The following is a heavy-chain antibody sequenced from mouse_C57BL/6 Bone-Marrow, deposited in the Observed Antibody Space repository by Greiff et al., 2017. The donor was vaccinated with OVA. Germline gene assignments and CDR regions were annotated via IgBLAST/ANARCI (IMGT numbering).Heavy chain of an antibody. J-gene: IGHJ4*01. CDR1: GYTFTSYW. CDR3: ASGSRGYYAMDY. Sequence: QVQLQQSGTELVKPGASVKLSCKASGYTFTSYWMHWVKQRPGQGLEWIGNINPSNGGTNYNEKFKSKATLTVDKSSSTAYMQLSSLTSEDSAVYYCASGSRGYYAMDYWGQGTSVTVSS. D-gene: IGHD1-1*01. CDR2: INPSNGGT. V-gene: IGHV1-53*01.